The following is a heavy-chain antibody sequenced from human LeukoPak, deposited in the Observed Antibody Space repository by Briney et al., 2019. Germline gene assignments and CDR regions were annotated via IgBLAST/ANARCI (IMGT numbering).Heavy chain of an antibody. D-gene: IGHD3-16*01. V-gene: IGHV3-21*06. J-gene: IGHJ5*02. Sequence: GGSLRLSCTASGFIFRAYTMNWVRPAPGKRLERVSYISSSSGSIYYADSMKGRFTISRDNTKNLLYLQMNSLRAEDTAVYYCARDLAGGRFDLWGQGTLVTVSS. CDR2: ISSSSGSI. CDR1: GFIFRAYT. CDR3: ARDLAGGRFDL.